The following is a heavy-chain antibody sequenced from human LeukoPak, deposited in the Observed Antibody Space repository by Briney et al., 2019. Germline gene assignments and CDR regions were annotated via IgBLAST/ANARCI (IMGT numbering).Heavy chain of an antibody. V-gene: IGHV4-61*02. Sequence: SQTLSLTCTVSGGSISSGSYYWSWIRQPAGKGLEWIGRIYTSGSTNYNPSLKSRVTISVDTSKNQFSLKLSSVTAADTAVYYCAIAGGWYAFDIWGQGTMVTVSS. D-gene: IGHD3-16*01. J-gene: IGHJ3*02. CDR3: AIAGGWYAFDI. CDR1: GGSISSGSYY. CDR2: IYTSGST.